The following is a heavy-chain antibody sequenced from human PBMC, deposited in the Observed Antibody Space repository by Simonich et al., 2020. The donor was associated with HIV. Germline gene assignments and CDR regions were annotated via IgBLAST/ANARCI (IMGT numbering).Heavy chain of an antibody. V-gene: IGHV4-34*01. Sequence: QVQLQQWGAGLLKPSETLSLTCAVYGGSFSGSYWSWIRQPPGKGLEWIGEINHSGSTNYNPSLKRRVTISVDTSKNQFSLKLGSVTAADTAVYYCARGFYQRLYYFDYWGQGTLVTVSS. CDR2: INHSGST. J-gene: IGHJ4*02. CDR1: GGSFSGSY. D-gene: IGHD2-2*01. CDR3: ARGFYQRLYYFDY.